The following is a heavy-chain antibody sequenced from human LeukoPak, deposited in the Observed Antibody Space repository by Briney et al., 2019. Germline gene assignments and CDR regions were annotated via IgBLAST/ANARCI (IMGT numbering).Heavy chain of an antibody. D-gene: IGHD3-10*01. J-gene: IGHJ4*02. CDR1: TVSSSGYY. V-gene: IGHV4-34*01. CDR2: INHSGTT. Sequence: SETLSLTCDVSTVSSSGYYWSWIRQPPGKGLEWIGEINHSGTTKYNPSLGSRVSISRVTSKSQFSLTLTSVTAADTGIYYCASSGSRKYYPPTFDYWGLGTLVIVSS. CDR3: ASSGSRKYYPPTFDY.